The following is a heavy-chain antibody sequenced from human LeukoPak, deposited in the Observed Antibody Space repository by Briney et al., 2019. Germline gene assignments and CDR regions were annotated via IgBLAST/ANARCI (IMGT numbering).Heavy chain of an antibody. J-gene: IGHJ6*02. V-gene: IGHV1-8*01. CDR2: MNPNSGNT. Sequence: ASVKVSCKASGYTFTSYDINWVRQATGQGLEWMGWMNPNSGNTGYAQKFQGRVTMTRNTSISTAYMELSSLRSEDTAAYYCARDYDILTGYSYYYGMDVWGQGTTVTVSS. CDR3: ARDYDILTGYSYYYGMDV. D-gene: IGHD3-9*01. CDR1: GYTFTSYD.